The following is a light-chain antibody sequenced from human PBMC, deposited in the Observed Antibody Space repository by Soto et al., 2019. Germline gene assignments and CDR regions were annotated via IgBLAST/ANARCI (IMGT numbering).Light chain of an antibody. CDR3: QTYDNAPFA. J-gene: IGKJ4*01. CDR1: QGISNY. Sequence: IQMTQSPSSLSASVGDTVTITCRASQGISNYLAWYQQRPGQLPSLLIYSASTLDSGVPSRFSGSGSGTLFTLTISSLRPEDFATYYRQTYDNAPFAFGGGTKVEIK. V-gene: IGKV1-27*01. CDR2: SAS.